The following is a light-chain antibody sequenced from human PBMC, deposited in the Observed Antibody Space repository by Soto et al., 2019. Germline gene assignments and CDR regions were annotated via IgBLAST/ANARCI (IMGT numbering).Light chain of an antibody. CDR1: TGAVTRGQY. V-gene: IGLV7-46*01. CDR3: LLSYSGARQGV. J-gene: IGLJ3*02. CDR2: DTN. Sequence: QAVGTQEPSLTVSPGGTVTLTCGSSTGAVTRGQYPYWFQQKPGQAPRTLIYDTNNKYSWTPARFSGSLLGGKAALNLSGARPEDEADYYCLLSYSGARQGVFGGVTKLTVL.